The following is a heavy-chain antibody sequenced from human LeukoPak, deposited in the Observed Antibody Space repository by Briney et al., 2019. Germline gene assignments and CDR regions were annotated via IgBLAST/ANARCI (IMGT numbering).Heavy chain of an antibody. CDR1: GSTFSSYA. Sequence: HPGGSLRLSCAASGSTFSSYAMSWVRQAPGKGLEWVSAISGSGGSTYYADSVKGRFTISRDNSKNTLYLQMNSLRAEDTAVYYCATIFTVTTFDYWGQGTLVTVSS. V-gene: IGHV3-23*01. J-gene: IGHJ4*02. D-gene: IGHD4-17*01. CDR2: ISGSGGST. CDR3: ATIFTVTTFDY.